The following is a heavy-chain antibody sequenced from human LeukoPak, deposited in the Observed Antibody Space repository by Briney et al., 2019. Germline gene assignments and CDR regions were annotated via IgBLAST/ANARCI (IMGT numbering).Heavy chain of an antibody. CDR2: IRYDGSKK. CDR3: ATFTYYYNSSGYSQGDY. V-gene: IGHV3-30*02. CDR1: GFTFSSYG. Sequence: GGSLRLSCAASGFTFSSYGMHWVRQTPGKGLEWVAFIRYDGSKKYYADSVKGRFTISRDNSKNTLYLQMNSLRAEDTAVYYCATFTYYYNSSGYSQGDYWGQGTLVTVSS. J-gene: IGHJ4*02. D-gene: IGHD3-22*01.